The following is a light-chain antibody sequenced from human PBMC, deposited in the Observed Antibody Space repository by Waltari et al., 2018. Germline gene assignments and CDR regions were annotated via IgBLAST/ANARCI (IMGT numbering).Light chain of an antibody. CDR1: RSISPY. V-gene: IGKV1-39*01. CDR2: AAS. Sequence: DIQLTQSPSRLSAGVGDRVPITCRASRSISPYLNWYQYIPGKAPKLLISAASNLESGVPSRFSGGGSGTDFTLTISSLQPEDSATYFCQQSYSVLYSFGQGTKLAI. CDR3: QQSYSVLYS. J-gene: IGKJ2*03.